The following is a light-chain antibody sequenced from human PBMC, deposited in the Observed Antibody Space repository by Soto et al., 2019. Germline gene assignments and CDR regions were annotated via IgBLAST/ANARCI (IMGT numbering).Light chain of an antibody. Sequence: QSVLTQPPSASGPPGQRVTISCSGSSSNIGSNYVYWYQQVPGTAPRLLMYRASQRPSGVPDRFSGSKSGTSASLAISGLRSEDEADYYCAAWDDTLNGLVFGGGTKVTVL. CDR1: SSNIGSNY. CDR2: RAS. J-gene: IGLJ2*01. V-gene: IGLV1-47*01. CDR3: AAWDDTLNGLV.